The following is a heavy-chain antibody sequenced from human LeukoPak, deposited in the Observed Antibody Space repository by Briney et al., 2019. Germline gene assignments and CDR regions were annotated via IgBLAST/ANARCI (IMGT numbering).Heavy chain of an antibody. CDR3: ARMAPYSSSWDFDY. CDR1: GFSLSNTGMG. J-gene: IGHJ4*02. CDR2: IFSNDEK. D-gene: IGHD6-13*01. V-gene: IGHV2-26*01. Sequence: SGPVPVKPTETLTLTCTVSGFSLSNTGMGVSWIRQPPGKALEWLAHIFSNDEKSYSTSLKSRLTISKDTSKSRVVLTMTNMDPVDTATYYCARMAPYSSSWDFDYWGQGTLVTVSS.